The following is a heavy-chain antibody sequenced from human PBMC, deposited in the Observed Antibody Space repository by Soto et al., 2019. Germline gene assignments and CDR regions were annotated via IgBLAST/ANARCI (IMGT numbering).Heavy chain of an antibody. D-gene: IGHD3-10*01. CDR2: IIPIFGTA. CDR3: ASAPTFYYGPGSYSVLSD. CDR1: GGTFSSYA. V-gene: IGHV1-69*01. J-gene: IGHJ4*02. Sequence: QVQLVQSGAEVKKPGSSVKVSCKASGGTFSSYAISWVRQAPGQGLEWMGGIIPIFGTADYAQKFQGRVPITLDDSTSTAYMELSSLRSEHTAVYYCASAPTFYYGPGSYSVLSDWGQGTLVTVSS.